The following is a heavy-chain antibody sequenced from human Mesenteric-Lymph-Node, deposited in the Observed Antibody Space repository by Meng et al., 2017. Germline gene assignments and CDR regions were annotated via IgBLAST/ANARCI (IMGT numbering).Heavy chain of an antibody. Sequence: QVQLQQSGPGLVKPSQTLSLTCAISGDSVSSNSAAWNWIRQSPSRGLEWLGRTFYRSKWSNEYAVSVKSRITINPGTSKNQFFLQLNSVTPEDTAVYYCARGYGPIHSEYNFDYWGQGTLVTVSS. CDR1: GDSVSSNSAA. D-gene: IGHD1-26*01. J-gene: IGHJ4*02. CDR2: TFYRSKWSN. CDR3: ARGYGPIHSEYNFDY. V-gene: IGHV6-1*01.